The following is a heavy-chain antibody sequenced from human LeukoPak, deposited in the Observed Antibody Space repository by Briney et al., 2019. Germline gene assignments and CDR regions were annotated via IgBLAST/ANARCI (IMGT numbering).Heavy chain of an antibody. J-gene: IGHJ4*02. CDR3: ATLGYCSGGSCSKWHFDY. CDR1: GYTLTELS. D-gene: IGHD2-15*01. V-gene: IGHV1-24*01. CDR2: FDPEDGET. Sequence: ASVKVSCKVSGYTLTELSMHWVRQAPGKGLEWIGGFDPEDGETIYAQKFQGRVTMTEDTSTDTAYMELSSLRSEDTAVYYCATLGYCSGGSCSKWHFDYWGQGTLVTVSS.